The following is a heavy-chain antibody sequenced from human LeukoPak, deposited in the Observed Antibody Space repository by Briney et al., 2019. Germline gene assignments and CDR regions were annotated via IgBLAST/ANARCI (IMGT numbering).Heavy chain of an antibody. D-gene: IGHD6-19*01. CDR1: GGSFSGYY. V-gene: IGHV4-34*01. CDR2: INHSGST. Sequence: SETLSLTCAVYGGSFSGYYWSWIRQPPGKGLEWIGEINHSGSTNYNPSLKSRVTISVDTSKNQFSLKLSSVTAADTAVYYCARLPVAVPGTYSDYWGQGNLVTVSS. CDR3: ARLPVAVPGTYSDY. J-gene: IGHJ4*02.